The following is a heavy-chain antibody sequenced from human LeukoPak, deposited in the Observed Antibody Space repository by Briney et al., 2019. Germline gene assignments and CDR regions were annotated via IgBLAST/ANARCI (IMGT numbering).Heavy chain of an antibody. CDR2: IYSSGNS. D-gene: IGHD6-13*01. CDR1: GGSISSGGYS. CDR3: ASGSSSSWYNWFDH. Sequence: SETLSLTCAVSGGSISSGGYSWSWIRQPPGTGLEWIGYIYSSGNSYYNPSLKSRVSISGHTSNTPFTLNLRSVTAADTAVYYCASGSSSSWYNWFDHWGQGTLVTVSS. J-gene: IGHJ5*02. V-gene: IGHV4-30-4*07.